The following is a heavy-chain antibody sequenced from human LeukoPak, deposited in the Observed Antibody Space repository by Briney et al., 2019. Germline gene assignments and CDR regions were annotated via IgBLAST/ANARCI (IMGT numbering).Heavy chain of an antibody. Sequence: ASVKVSCKASGGTFSSYAISWVRQAPGQGLEWMGGIIPIFGTANYAQKFQGRVTITADKSTSTAYMELSSLRSEDTAVYYCARAGITIFGVVTQINWFDPWGQGTLVTVSS. CDR1: GGTFSSYA. J-gene: IGHJ5*02. D-gene: IGHD3-3*01. CDR3: ARAGITIFGVVTQINWFDP. CDR2: IIPIFGTA. V-gene: IGHV1-69*06.